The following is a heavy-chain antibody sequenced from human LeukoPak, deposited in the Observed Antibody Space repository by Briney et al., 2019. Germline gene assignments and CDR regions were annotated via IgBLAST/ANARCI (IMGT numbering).Heavy chain of an antibody. Sequence: GGSLRLSCAASGFTFSSYGMHWVRQAPGKGLEWVAVISYDGSNKYYADSVKGRFTITRDNSKNTLYLQMNSLRAEDTAVYYCAKDTLLDYWGQGTLVTVSS. CDR1: GFTFSSYG. J-gene: IGHJ4*02. CDR2: ISYDGSNK. CDR3: AKDTLLDY. V-gene: IGHV3-30*18. D-gene: IGHD2-15*01.